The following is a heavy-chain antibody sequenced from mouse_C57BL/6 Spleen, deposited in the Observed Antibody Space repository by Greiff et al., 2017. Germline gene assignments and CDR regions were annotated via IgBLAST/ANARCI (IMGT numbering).Heavy chain of an antibody. Sequence: QVQLQQPGAELVRPGSSVKLSCKASGYTFTSYWMHWVKQRPIQGLEWIGNIDPSDSETHYNQKFKDKATLTVDKSSSTAYMQLSSLTSEDSAVYYCARWYYGSSYRYAMDYWGQGTSVTVSS. CDR1: GYTFTSYW. J-gene: IGHJ4*01. CDR3: ARWYYGSSYRYAMDY. D-gene: IGHD1-1*01. V-gene: IGHV1-52*01. CDR2: IDPSDSET.